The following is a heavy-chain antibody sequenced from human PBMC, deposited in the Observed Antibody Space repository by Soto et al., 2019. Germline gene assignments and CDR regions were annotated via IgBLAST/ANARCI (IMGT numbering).Heavy chain of an antibody. CDR3: ARAYGSGSLSGY. J-gene: IGHJ4*02. CDR2: IKQDGSEK. CDR1: GFTFSSYW. D-gene: IGHD3-10*01. Sequence: EVQLVESGGGLVQPGGSLRLSCAASGFTFSSYWLSWVRQAPGKGLEWVANIKQDGSEKYNVVFVKGRFTISRDNAKNSLNLQMNSLRVEYTAVYYCARAYGSGSLSGYWGQGTLVTVSS. V-gene: IGHV3-7*01.